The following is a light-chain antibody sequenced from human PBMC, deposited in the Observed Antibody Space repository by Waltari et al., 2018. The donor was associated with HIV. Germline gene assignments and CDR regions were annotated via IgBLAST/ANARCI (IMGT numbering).Light chain of an antibody. V-gene: IGKV1-13*02. CDR3: QQYFRIPPT. CDR1: QGLRNA. J-gene: IGKJ4*01. CDR2: DAS. Sequence: AIQLTQSPSSLSAFVGDRVTITCRASQGLRNALAWYQQKPGRPPKLLIYDASNLEGGVPSRFSGSFSGTDFTLTITRLQAEDVAVYHCQQYFRIPPTFGGGTKVEIK.